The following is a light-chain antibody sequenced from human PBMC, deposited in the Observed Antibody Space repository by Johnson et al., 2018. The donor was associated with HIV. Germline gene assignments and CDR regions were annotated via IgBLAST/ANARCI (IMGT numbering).Light chain of an antibody. J-gene: IGLJ1*01. CDR2: RNN. V-gene: IGLV1-44*01. Sequence: QSVLTQPPSASGTPVQRVTISCSGSSSNIGSNTVNWYQQLPGTAPKLLIYRNNQRPSGVPDRFSGSKSGTSASLAISGLQTGDEADYYCGTWDSSLSAYVFGTGTKVTVL. CDR3: GTWDSSLSAYV. CDR1: SSNIGSNT.